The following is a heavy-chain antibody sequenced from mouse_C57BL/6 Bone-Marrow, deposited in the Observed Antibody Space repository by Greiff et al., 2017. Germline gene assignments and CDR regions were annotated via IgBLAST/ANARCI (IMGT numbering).Heavy chain of an antibody. CDR3: ATYGLYDY. V-gene: IGHV14-4*01. CDR2: IDPENGDT. CDR1: GFNFKDDY. J-gene: IGHJ2*01. Sequence: EVQLQQSGAELVRPGASVKLSCTASGFNFKDDYMHWVKQRPEQGLEWIGWIDPENGDTEYASKFQGKATITADTSSNTAYLQLSSLTSEDAAVYYCATYGLYDYEDRGPALTVTA. D-gene: IGHD1-1*02.